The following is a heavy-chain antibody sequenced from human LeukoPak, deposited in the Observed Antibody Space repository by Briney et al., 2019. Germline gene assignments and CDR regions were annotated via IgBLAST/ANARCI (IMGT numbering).Heavy chain of an antibody. V-gene: IGHV1-18*01. J-gene: IGHJ2*01. D-gene: IGHD2-21*01. CDR3: ARRNSVINWYFDL. CDR1: GYTFTNYG. Sequence: ASVKVSCKASGYTFTNYGISWVRQAPGQGLEWMGWISAFNGNTKYVEKFQGRVTMTTDTSTSTAYMEVRSLRSDDTAVYYCARRNSVINWYFDLWGCGTLVTVSS. CDR2: ISAFNGNT.